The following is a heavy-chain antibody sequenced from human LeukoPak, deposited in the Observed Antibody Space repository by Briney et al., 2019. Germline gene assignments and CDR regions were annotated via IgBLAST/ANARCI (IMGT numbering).Heavy chain of an antibody. V-gene: IGHV3-30*03. D-gene: IGHD3-16*02. CDR1: GFTFSSYG. CDR3: ARESKMESELELTMITFGGVIVNYGMDV. Sequence: RGSLRLSCAASGFTFSSYGMHWVRQAPGKGLEWVAVISYDGSNKYYADSVKGRFTISRDNAKNSLYLQMNSLRAEDTAVYYCARESKMESELELTMITFGGVIVNYGMDVWGQGTTVTVSS. CDR2: ISYDGSNK. J-gene: IGHJ6*02.